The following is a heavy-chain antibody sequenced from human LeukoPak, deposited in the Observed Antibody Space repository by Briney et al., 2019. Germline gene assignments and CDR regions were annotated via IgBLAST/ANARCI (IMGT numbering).Heavy chain of an antibody. CDR1: GNYW. J-gene: IGHJ4*02. V-gene: IGHV3-33*08. Sequence: GGSLRLSCAASGNYWMHWVRQAPGKGLEWVAVIWYDGSNKYYADSVKGRFTISRDNSKNTLYLQMNSLRAEDTAVYYCARDELSSGYYLDYWGQGTLVTVSS. D-gene: IGHD3-22*01. CDR2: IWYDGSNK. CDR3: ARDELSSGYYLDY.